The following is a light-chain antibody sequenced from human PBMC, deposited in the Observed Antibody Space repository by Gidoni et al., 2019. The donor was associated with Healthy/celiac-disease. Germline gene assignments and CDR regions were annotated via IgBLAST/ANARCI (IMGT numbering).Light chain of an antibody. CDR2: EVS. Sequence: QSALTQPASVSGSPGQSITISCTGTSSDVGGYNYVSWYQQHPGKAPKLMIYEVSNRPSGVSNRLSGSKYGNTASLTIYGLQAEDEADYYCSSYTSSSTVVFGGGTKLTVL. V-gene: IGLV2-14*01. CDR3: SSYTSSSTVV. J-gene: IGLJ2*01. CDR1: SSDVGGYNY.